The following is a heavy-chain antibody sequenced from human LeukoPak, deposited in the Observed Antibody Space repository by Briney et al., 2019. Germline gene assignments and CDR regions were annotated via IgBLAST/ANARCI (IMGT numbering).Heavy chain of an antibody. Sequence: GGSLRLSCAASGFTFSSYWMHWVRQAPGKGLVWVSGINSDGTSPIYADSVKGRFTISRDNAKKTLYLQMNSLRAEDTAVYYCARVTYGSGTYGAFDYWGQGTLVTVSS. V-gene: IGHV3-74*01. CDR1: GFTFSSYW. CDR2: INSDGTSP. D-gene: IGHD3-10*01. CDR3: ARVTYGSGTYGAFDY. J-gene: IGHJ4*02.